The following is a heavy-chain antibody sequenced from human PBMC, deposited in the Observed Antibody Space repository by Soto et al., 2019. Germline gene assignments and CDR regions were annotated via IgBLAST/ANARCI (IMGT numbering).Heavy chain of an antibody. CDR2: ISHDGSNE. V-gene: IGHV3-30*18. CDR1: GFTFSSYG. Sequence: QVQLVESGGGVVQPGRSLRLSCAASGFTFSSYGMHWVRQAPGKGLEWVAVISHDGSNEFYADSVKGRFTISRDNSKNTLYRQMNSLGAEDTAVYYCAKGSVAVVGRGGCDYWGQGTLVTVSS. CDR3: AKGSVAVVGRGGCDY. J-gene: IGHJ4*02. D-gene: IGHD6-19*01.